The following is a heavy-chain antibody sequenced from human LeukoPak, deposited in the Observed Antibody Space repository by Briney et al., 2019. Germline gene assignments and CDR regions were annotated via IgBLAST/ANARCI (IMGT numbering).Heavy chain of an antibody. CDR1: GGSISSSSYY. Sequence: SETLSLTCTVYGGSISSSSYYWGWIRQPPGKGLDWIGSIYYSGSTYYNPSLKSRVTISVDTSKNQFSLKLSSVTAADTAVYYCARDRISVTDPPNWFDPWGQGTLVTVSS. V-gene: IGHV4-39*07. CDR3: ARDRISVTDPPNWFDP. J-gene: IGHJ5*02. D-gene: IGHD2-21*02. CDR2: IYYSGST.